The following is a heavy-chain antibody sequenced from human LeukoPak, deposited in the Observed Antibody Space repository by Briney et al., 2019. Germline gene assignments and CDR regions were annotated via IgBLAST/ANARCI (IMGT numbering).Heavy chain of an antibody. J-gene: IGHJ4*02. CDR1: GYNFTSYW. CDR3: ARHGDTAMVLDY. D-gene: IGHD5-18*01. V-gene: IGHV5-51*01. CDR2: IYPGDSDT. Sequence: GESLKISCKGSGYNFTSYWIAWVRHMPGKGLEFMGIIYPGDSDTRYSPSFQGQVTISADKSISTAYLQWSSLKASDTAMYYCARHGDTAMVLDYWGQGTLVTVSS.